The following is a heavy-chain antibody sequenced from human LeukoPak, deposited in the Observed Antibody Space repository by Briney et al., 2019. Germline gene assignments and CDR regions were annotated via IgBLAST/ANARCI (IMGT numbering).Heavy chain of an antibody. J-gene: IGHJ5*02. CDR1: GGSFSGYY. V-gene: IGHV4-34*01. D-gene: IGHD6-19*01. Sequence: SETLSLTCAVYGGSFSGYYWSWIRQPPGKGLGWIGEINHSGSTNYNPSLKSRVTISVDTSKNQFSLKLSSVTAADTAMYYCARAKWLVRNWFDPWGQGTLVTVSS. CDR3: ARAKWLVRNWFDP. CDR2: INHSGST.